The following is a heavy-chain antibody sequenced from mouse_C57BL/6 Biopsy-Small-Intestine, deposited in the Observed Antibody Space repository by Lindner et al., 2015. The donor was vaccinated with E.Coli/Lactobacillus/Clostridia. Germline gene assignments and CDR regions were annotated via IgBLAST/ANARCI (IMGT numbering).Heavy chain of an antibody. CDR1: GYSFTGYY. V-gene: IGHV1-31*01. J-gene: IGHJ1*03. Sequence: VQLQESGPELVKPGASVKISCKASGYSFTGYYMHWVKQSHGNILDWIGYIYPYNGVSSYNQKFTGKATLTVDKSSSTASMELRSLTSEDSAVYFCASGIFSGNYDWFFDVWGTGTTVTVSS. CDR3: ASGIFSGNYDWFFDV. CDR2: IYPYNGVS. D-gene: IGHD2-1*01.